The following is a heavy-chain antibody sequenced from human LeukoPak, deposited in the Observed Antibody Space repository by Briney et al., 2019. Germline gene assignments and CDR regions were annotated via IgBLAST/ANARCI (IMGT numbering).Heavy chain of an antibody. CDR1: GGSLSSGDYY. CDR2: IYYSGST. Sequence: SETLSLTCTVSGGSLSSGDYYWRWLRQPPGKGLEWIGYIYYSGSTYYNPSLKSRVTISVDASKNQFSLKLSSVTAADTAVYYCARGRYYDSSGYYLDGDYWGQGTLVTVSS. D-gene: IGHD3-22*01. V-gene: IGHV4-30-4*01. J-gene: IGHJ4*02. CDR3: ARGRYYDSSGYYLDGDY.